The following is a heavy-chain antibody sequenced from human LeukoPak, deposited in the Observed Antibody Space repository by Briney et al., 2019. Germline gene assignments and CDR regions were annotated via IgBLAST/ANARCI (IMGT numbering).Heavy chain of an antibody. D-gene: IGHD3-22*01. CDR1: GGSFSGYY. CDR3: AGHDYYDSSGHFSY. V-gene: IGHV4-34*01. Sequence: SETLSLTCAVYGGSFSGYYWSWIRQPPGKGLEWIGEINHSGSTNYNPSLKSRVTISVDTSKNQFSLKLSSVTAADTAVYYCAGHDYYDSSGHFSYWGQGTLVTVSS. J-gene: IGHJ4*02. CDR2: INHSGST.